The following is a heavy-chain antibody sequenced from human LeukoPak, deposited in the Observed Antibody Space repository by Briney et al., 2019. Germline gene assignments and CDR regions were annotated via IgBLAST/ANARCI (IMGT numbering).Heavy chain of an antibody. D-gene: IGHD3-22*01. CDR2: IFHSGCT. J-gene: IGHJ4*02. CDR3: ARDVRDSSGYYLRILGY. V-gene: IGHV4-4*02. CDR1: SGSIFSSNW. Sequence: SETLSLTCAVSSGSIFSSNWWSWVRQPPGKGLEWIGQIFHSGCTSYSPSLKSRVTISMDKSKNQFSLRLTSVTAAGTAVYYCARDVRDSSGYYLRILGYWGQGNLVTVSS.